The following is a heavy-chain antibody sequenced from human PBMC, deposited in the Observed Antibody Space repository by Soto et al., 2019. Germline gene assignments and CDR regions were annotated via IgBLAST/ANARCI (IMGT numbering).Heavy chain of an antibody. CDR2: ISGSGGST. D-gene: IGHD5-18*01. Sequence: GGSLRLTCAASGFTFSSYAMSWVRQAPGKGLEWVSAISGSGGSTYYADSVKGRFTISRDNSKNTLYLQMNSLRAEDTAVYYCAKSDTAMVTWCRIDYWGQGTLVTVSS. V-gene: IGHV3-23*01. CDR3: AKSDTAMVTWCRIDY. J-gene: IGHJ4*02. CDR1: GFTFSSYA.